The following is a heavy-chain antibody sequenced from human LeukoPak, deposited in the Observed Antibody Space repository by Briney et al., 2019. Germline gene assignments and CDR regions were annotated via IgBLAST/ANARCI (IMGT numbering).Heavy chain of an antibody. Sequence: GGSLRLSCAASGNYWMHWVRQAPGKGLVWVSRINSDGSSTSYADSVKGRFTISRDNAKNTLYLQMNSLRAEDTAVYYCARLYYDFWSGYSPFGYGMDVWGQGTTVTVSS. CDR1: GNYW. J-gene: IGHJ6*02. D-gene: IGHD3-3*01. CDR2: INSDGSST. V-gene: IGHV3-74*01. CDR3: ARLYYDFWSGYSPFGYGMDV.